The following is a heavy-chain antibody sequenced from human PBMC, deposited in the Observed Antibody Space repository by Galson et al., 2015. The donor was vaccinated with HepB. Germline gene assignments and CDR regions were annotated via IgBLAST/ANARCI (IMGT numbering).Heavy chain of an antibody. D-gene: IGHD5-18*01. V-gene: IGHV3-64*01. Sequence: SLRLSCAASGFTLSSYAMHWVRQAPGKGLEYVSAISSNGGSTYYANSVKGRFTISRDNSKNTLYLQMGSLRAEDMAVYYCARGDSYGETDFDYWGQGTLVTVSS. CDR1: GFTLSSYA. CDR2: ISSNGGST. CDR3: ARGDSYGETDFDY. J-gene: IGHJ4*02.